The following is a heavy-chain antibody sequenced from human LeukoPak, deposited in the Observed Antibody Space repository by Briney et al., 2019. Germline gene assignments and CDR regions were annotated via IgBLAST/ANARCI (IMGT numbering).Heavy chain of an antibody. Sequence: GGALKISCKGSGYNFVSFWIGGVRQMPGKGLEGMGVIYPGDSDTRYSPSFQGQVTISADKSTSTAYLQWSTLKASDTAIYYCARQSAAAQYTNWFDPWGQGTLVTVSS. V-gene: IGHV5-51*01. D-gene: IGHD2-2*01. J-gene: IGHJ5*02. CDR3: ARQSAAAQYTNWFDP. CDR2: IYPGDSDT. CDR1: GYNFVSFW.